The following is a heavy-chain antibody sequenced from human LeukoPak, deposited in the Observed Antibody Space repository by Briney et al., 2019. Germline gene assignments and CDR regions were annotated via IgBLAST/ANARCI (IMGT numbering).Heavy chain of an antibody. Sequence: GGSLRLSCAASGFTVSSNFMSWVRQAPGKGLEWVAVISYDGSNKYYADSVKGRFTISRDNSKNTLYLQMNSLRAEDTAVYYCARDRILARNWFDPWGQGTLVTVSS. CDR3: ARDRILARNWFDP. J-gene: IGHJ5*02. CDR2: ISYDGSNK. CDR1: GFTVSSNF. V-gene: IGHV3-30-3*01. D-gene: IGHD2-15*01.